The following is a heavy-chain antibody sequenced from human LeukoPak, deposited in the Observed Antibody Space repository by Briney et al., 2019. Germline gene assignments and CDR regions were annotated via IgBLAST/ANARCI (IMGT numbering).Heavy chain of an antibody. CDR3: ARVYYDFWSGYLEGENWFDP. V-gene: IGHV1-8*03. CDR2: MNPNSGNT. D-gene: IGHD3-3*01. J-gene: IGHJ5*02. CDR1: GYTFTSYD. Sequence: ASVKVSCKASGYTFTSYDINWVRQATGQGLEWMGWMNPNSGNTGYAQKFQGRVTITRNTSISTAYMELSSLRSEDTAVYYCARVYYDFWSGYLEGENWFDPWGQGTLVTVSS.